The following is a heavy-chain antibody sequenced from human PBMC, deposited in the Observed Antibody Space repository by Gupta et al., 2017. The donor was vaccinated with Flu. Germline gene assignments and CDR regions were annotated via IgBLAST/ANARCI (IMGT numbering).Heavy chain of an antibody. V-gene: IGHV1-69*01. CDR2: VIPILGTT. Sequence: RQAPGQGLEWMGGVIPILGTTNYAQKVQGRVTITVDDSTSTAYMELSSLRSEDTAVYYCARQNSAWFGASNYFYHMDVWGRGTTVTVSS. D-gene: IGHD3-10*01. CDR3: ARQNSAWFGASNYFYHMDV. J-gene: IGHJ6*03.